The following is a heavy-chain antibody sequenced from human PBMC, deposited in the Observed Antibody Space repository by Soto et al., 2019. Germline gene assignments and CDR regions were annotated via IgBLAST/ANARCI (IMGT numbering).Heavy chain of an antibody. D-gene: IGHD3-16*02. Sequence: GWSLGLSCASSVFSVIFYYVTWVRQAPGKGLEWVSIIHSDGTTYYADSVKGRFTFSRDSSKNTVYLQMNSLRGEDTAVYYCARVRYSSFDFWGQGTLVTVSS. V-gene: IGHV3-53*01. J-gene: IGHJ4*02. CDR2: IHSDGTT. CDR3: ARVRYSSFDF. CDR1: VFSVIFYY.